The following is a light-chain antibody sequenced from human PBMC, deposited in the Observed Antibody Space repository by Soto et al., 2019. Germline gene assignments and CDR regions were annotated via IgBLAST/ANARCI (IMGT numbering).Light chain of an antibody. J-gene: IGKJ1*01. Sequence: DIHMTLSASSLSASVGYRVTITCRASQGIGTDLGWYRQKPGRAPERLIYSTSSLQSGVPSRFSGSGSGTEFSLTITSLQTEDFATYYCLQHYTYPRTFGQGTKVDIK. CDR3: LQHYTYPRT. CDR2: STS. CDR1: QGIGTD. V-gene: IGKV1-17*01.